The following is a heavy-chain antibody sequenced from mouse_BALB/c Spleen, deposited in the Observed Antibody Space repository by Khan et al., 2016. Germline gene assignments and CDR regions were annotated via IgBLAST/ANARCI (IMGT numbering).Heavy chain of an antibody. CDR2: INTYTGDP. J-gene: IGHJ3*01. CDR3: ARPDYGSSRGFAY. Sequence: QIQLVQSGPELKKPGETVRISCKASGYTFTNYGMNWVKQAPGKGLKWMGWINTYTGDPTYADDFKGRFAFSLVTYASTAYLQINNLKNEDTATYFCARPDYGSSRGFAYWGQGTLVTVSA. V-gene: IGHV9-3-1*01. D-gene: IGHD1-1*01. CDR1: GYTFTNYG.